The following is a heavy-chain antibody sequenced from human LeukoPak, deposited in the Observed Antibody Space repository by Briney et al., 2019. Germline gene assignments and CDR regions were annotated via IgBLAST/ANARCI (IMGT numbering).Heavy chain of an antibody. CDR1: GFTFNSAW. Sequence: SGGSLRLSCAASGFTFNSAWMSWVRQAPGEGLEWVGRILSKTDGGTTDYAAPVKGRFTISRDDSKNMLYLQMNSLKTEDTAVYYRTTDEGVDDYFDYWGQGTLVTVSS. V-gene: IGHV3-15*01. CDR2: ILSKTDGGTT. CDR3: TTDEGVDDYFDY. J-gene: IGHJ4*02. D-gene: IGHD3-10*01.